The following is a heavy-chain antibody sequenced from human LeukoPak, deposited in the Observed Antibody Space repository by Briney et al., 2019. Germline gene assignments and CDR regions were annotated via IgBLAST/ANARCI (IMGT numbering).Heavy chain of an antibody. Sequence: GRSLRPSCAASGFTFSSYAMHWVRQAPGKGLEWVAVISYDGSNKYYADSVKGRFTISRDNSKNTLYLQMNSLRAEDTAVYYCAREGGLWFGKMRDYYYYGMDVWGQGTTVTVSS. CDR2: ISYDGSNK. D-gene: IGHD3-10*01. CDR3: AREGGLWFGKMRDYYYYGMDV. CDR1: GFTFSSYA. V-gene: IGHV3-30-3*01. J-gene: IGHJ6*02.